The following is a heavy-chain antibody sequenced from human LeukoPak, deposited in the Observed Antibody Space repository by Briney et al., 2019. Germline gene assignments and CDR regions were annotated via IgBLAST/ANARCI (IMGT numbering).Heavy chain of an antibody. CDR3: ARALYYDFWSGLSY. CDR2: INWNGGST. V-gene: IGHV3-20*04. Sequence: PGGSLRLSCAASGFTFSNAWMNWVRQAPGKGLEWVSGINWNGGSTGYADSVKGRFTISRDNAKNSLYLQMNSLRAEDMALYYCARALYYDFWSGLSYWGQGTLVTVSS. D-gene: IGHD3-3*01. J-gene: IGHJ4*02. CDR1: GFTFSNAW.